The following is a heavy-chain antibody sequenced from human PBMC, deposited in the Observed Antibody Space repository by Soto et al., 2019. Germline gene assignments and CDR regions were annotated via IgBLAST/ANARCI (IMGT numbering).Heavy chain of an antibody. CDR1: GFTFSSYA. J-gene: IGHJ6*02. CDR2: ISGSGCTT. CDR3: AKMGLGVGEDYYYYGLDV. V-gene: IGHV3-23*01. D-gene: IGHD3-16*01. Sequence: GGSLRLSCAASGFTFSSYAMSWVRQAPGKGLEWVSAISGSGCTTYYADSVKGRFTISRKNSKNTFYLQINSLRAEDTALFYFAKMGLGVGEDYYYYGLDVGGQGTWVTAPS.